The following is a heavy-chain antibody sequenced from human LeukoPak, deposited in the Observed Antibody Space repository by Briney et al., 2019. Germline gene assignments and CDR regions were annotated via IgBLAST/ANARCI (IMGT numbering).Heavy chain of an antibody. D-gene: IGHD3-22*01. J-gene: IGHJ4*02. V-gene: IGHV4-38-2*02. Sequence: SETLPLTCTVSDYSISSNYYWGWIRQPPGKGLEWIGSIYHSGSTYYNPSLKSRVTISVDTSKNQFSLKLSSVTAADTALYYCARDSAGGGEYYYDSSGYGGVDYWGQGTLVTVSS. CDR3: ARDSAGGGEYYYDSSGYGGVDY. CDR1: DYSISSNYY. CDR2: IYHSGST.